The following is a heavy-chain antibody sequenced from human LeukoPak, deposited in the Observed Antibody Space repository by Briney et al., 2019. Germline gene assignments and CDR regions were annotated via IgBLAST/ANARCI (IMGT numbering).Heavy chain of an antibody. Sequence: PGGSLRLSCAASGFTFRTYFMHWVRQAPGKGLEWVAVIASDGSHTFYVESVKGRFTISRDNSKNTLYLQMNSLRAEDTAVYFCARERQDTIVHSGAFDIWGQGTIVTVSS. CDR2: IASDGSHT. V-gene: IGHV3-30-3*01. CDR1: GFTFRTYF. D-gene: IGHD3-10*01. CDR3: ARERQDTIVHSGAFDI. J-gene: IGHJ3*02.